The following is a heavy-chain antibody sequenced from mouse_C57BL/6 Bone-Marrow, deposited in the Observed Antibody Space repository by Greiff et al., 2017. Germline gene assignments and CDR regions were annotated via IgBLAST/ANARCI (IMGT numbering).Heavy chain of an antibody. J-gene: IGHJ2*01. CDR3: TTVLYPYYFDY. CDR1: GFNIKDDY. V-gene: IGHV14-4*01. Sequence: VQLQQSGAELVRPGASVKLSCTASGFNIKDDYMHWVKQRPEQGLEWIGWIDPANGDTEYASKFQGKATITADTSSNTAYLQLSSLTSEDPAVYYCTTVLYPYYFDYWGQGTTLTVSS. D-gene: IGHD2-12*01. CDR2: IDPANGDT.